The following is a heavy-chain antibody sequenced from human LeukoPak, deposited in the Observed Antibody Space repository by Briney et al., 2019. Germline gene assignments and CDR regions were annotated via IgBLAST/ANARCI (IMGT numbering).Heavy chain of an antibody. CDR1: GYTFTSYG. D-gene: IGHD3-22*01. CDR3: ARGEYYDSSGYYWGESFDY. J-gene: IGHJ4*02. V-gene: IGHV1-18*01. CDR2: ISAYNGNT. Sequence: ASVKVSCRASGYTFTSYGISWVRQAPGQGLEGMGWISAYNGNTNYAQKLQGRVTMTTDTSTSTAYMELRSLRSDDTAVYYCARGEYYDSSGYYWGESFDYWGQGTLVTVSS.